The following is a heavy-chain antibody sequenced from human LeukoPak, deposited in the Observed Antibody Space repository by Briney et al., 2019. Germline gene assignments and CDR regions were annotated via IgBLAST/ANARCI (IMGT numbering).Heavy chain of an antibody. D-gene: IGHD3-22*01. J-gene: IGHJ4*02. Sequence: SETLSLTCSVSGDSISSSGYYWDWIRQPPGKGLEWIGSIHHSGNTNYNPSLKSRVTISADMSKNQFSLEMTSVTAADTALYYCARTSGRGTIDPGTSGYITFWGPGSLVTVSS. CDR3: ARTSGRGTIDPGTSGYITF. CDR1: GDSISSSGYY. CDR2: IHHSGNT. V-gene: IGHV4-39*01.